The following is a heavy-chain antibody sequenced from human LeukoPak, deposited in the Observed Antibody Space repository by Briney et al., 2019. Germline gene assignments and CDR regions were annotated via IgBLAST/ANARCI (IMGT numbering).Heavy chain of an antibody. J-gene: IGHJ3*02. CDR1: GGSISSGSYY. V-gene: IGHV4-61*02. CDR3: ARDHRLGTHAFDI. D-gene: IGHD1-14*01. CDR2: IYTSGST. Sequence: PSQTLSLTCTVSGGSISSGSYYWSWIRQPAGKGLEWIVRIYTSGSTNYNPSLKSRVTISVDTSKNQFSLKLSSVTAADTAVYYCARDHRLGTHAFDIWGQGTMVTVSS.